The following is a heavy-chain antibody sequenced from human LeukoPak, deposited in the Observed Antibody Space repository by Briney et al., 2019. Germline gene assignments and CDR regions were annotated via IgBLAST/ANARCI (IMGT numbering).Heavy chain of an antibody. Sequence: GGSLRLSCAASGFTFDNYRMSWVRQAPGKGLGWVSTVNADGGNTYYADSVKGRFTISRDNSKSTLILQMNSLRVEDTALYYCTKRVKYGGTWDHFADWGQGTLVTVSS. CDR3: TKRVKYGGTWDHFAD. J-gene: IGHJ4*02. D-gene: IGHD1-26*01. CDR1: GFTFDNYR. CDR2: VNADGGNT. V-gene: IGHV3-23*01.